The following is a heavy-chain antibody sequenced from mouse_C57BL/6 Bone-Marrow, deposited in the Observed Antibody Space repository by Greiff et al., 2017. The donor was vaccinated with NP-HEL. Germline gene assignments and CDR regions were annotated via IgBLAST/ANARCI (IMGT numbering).Heavy chain of an antibody. J-gene: IGHJ3*01. Sequence: EVQVVESGPVLVKPGASVKMSCKASGYTFTDYYMNWVKQSHGKSLEWIGVINPYNGGTSYNQKFKGKATLTVDKSSSTAYMELNSLTSEDSAVYYCARDYYSNYEDAYWGQGTLVTVSA. CDR1: GYTFTDYY. CDR2: INPYNGGT. CDR3: ARDYYSNYEDAY. D-gene: IGHD2-5*01. V-gene: IGHV1-19*01.